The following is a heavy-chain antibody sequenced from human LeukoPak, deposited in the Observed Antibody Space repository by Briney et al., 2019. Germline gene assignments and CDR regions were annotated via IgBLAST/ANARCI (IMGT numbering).Heavy chain of an antibody. J-gene: IGHJ6*03. CDR3: AKDRAGYYGSGKGVEGLAGYYYYMDV. CDR1: GFTFSSYE. Sequence: GGSLRLSCAASGFTFSSYEMNWVRQAPGKGLEWVSYISSSGSTIYYADSVKGRFTISRDNAKNSLYLQMNSLRAEDTAVYYCAKDRAGYYGSGKGVEGLAGYYYYMDVWGKGTTVTVSS. CDR2: ISSSGSTI. V-gene: IGHV3-48*03. D-gene: IGHD3-10*01.